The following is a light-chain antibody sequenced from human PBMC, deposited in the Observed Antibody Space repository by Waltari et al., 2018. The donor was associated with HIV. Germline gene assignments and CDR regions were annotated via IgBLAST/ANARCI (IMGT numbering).Light chain of an antibody. CDR2: EVT. V-gene: IGLV2-14*01. CDR3: SSYTSSSTLL. Sequence: GTSNDVGAYNFVSWSPGQSLPISCTGTRQAPKLIIFEVTNRPSGISTRFSGSKSGNSASLTISGSQAEDDADYFCSSYTSSSTLLFGGGTKLTVL. CDR1: SNDVGAYNF. J-gene: IGLJ2*01.